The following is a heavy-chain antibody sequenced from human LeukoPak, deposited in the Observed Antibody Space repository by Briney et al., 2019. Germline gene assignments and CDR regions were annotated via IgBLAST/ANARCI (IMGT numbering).Heavy chain of an antibody. J-gene: IGHJ4*02. V-gene: IGHV3-30*18. D-gene: IGHD3-22*01. Sequence: GRSLRLSCAASGFTFSSYGMPWVRQAPGKGLGWVAVISYDGSNKYYADSVKGRFTISRDNSKNTPYLQMNSLRAEDTAVYYCAKMSDYYDSSSDWGQGTLVTVSS. CDR2: ISYDGSNK. CDR1: GFTFSSYG. CDR3: AKMSDYYDSSSD.